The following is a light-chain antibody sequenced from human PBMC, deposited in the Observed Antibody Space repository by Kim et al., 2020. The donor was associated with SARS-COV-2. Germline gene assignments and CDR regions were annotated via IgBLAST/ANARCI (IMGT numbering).Light chain of an antibody. Sequence: DIVMTQSPGTLSLSPGERATLSCRASQSVSSSYLAWYQQKPGEAPRLLIYGASSRATGIPDRFSGSGSGTDFTLTISRLEPDDFAVYYCQQYGSSPRTFGQGTKVDIK. J-gene: IGKJ1*01. V-gene: IGKV3-20*01. CDR3: QQYGSSPRT. CDR2: GAS. CDR1: QSVSSSY.